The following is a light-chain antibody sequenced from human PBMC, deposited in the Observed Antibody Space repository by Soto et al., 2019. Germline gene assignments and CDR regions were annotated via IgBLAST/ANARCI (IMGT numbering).Light chain of an antibody. CDR1: QSISSW. Sequence: DIQMTQSPSTLSSSVGDIFTITCRASQSISSWLAWYQQKPGKAPKLLIYDASSLQSGVPSRFSASGSGTDFTLTISSLQPEDFATYHCQQYNTHRWTFGQGTKVDIK. J-gene: IGKJ1*01. CDR3: QQYNTHRWT. CDR2: DAS. V-gene: IGKV1-5*01.